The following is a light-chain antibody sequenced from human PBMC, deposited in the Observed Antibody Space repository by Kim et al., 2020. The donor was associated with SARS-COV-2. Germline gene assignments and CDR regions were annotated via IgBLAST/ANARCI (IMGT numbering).Light chain of an antibody. CDR1: SSDVGNYNY. V-gene: IGLV2-14*03. CDR3: YSYASSSTLI. CDR2: DVN. J-gene: IGLJ2*01. Sequence: GQSITISCTVTSSDVGNYNYVSWYQHHPGAAPKLMIYDVNKRPSGISNRFFGSKSGNTASLTISGLQTEDETYYYCYSYASSSTLIFGGGTQLTVL.